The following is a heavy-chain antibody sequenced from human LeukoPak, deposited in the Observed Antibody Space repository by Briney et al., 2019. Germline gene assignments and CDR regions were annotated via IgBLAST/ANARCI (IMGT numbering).Heavy chain of an antibody. CDR1: GVGGRTNY. CDR2: IYSGGST. Sequence: GGSLRLSCVVSGVGGRTNYMTWVRQAPGKGLEWVSVIYSGGSTYYADSVKGRFTISRDNAKNSLYLEMDSLRAEDTAVYYCATYCSSPNCLALWGQGALVTVSS. J-gene: IGHJ4*02. D-gene: IGHD2-2*01. CDR3: ATYCSSPNCLAL. V-gene: IGHV3-66*01.